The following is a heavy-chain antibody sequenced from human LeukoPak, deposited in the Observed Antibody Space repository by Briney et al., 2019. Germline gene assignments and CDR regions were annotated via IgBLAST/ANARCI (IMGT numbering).Heavy chain of an antibody. D-gene: IGHD4-17*01. CDR2: ITSSSSTI. V-gene: IGHV3-48*02. CDR3: ARGPYGDYVDAFDI. CDR1: GFMLSSTW. J-gene: IGHJ3*02. Sequence: GGSLRLSCAASGFMLSSTWMHWVRQAPGKGLEWLSYITSSSSTIYYADSVKGRFTISRDNAKNSLYLQMNSLRDEDTAVYYCARGPYGDYVDAFDIWGQGTMVTVSS.